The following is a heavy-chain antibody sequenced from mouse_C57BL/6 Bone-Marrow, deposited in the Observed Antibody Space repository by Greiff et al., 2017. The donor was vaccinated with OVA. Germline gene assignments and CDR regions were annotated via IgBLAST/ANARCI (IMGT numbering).Heavy chain of an antibody. Sequence: VKLQESGAELVRPGASVKLSCKASGYTFTDYYINWVKQRPGQGLEWIARIYPGSGNTYYNEKFKGKATLTAEKSSSTAYMQLSSLTSEDSAVYFCAREEDYGSSYADYWGQGTTLTVSS. CDR2: IYPGSGNT. D-gene: IGHD1-1*01. CDR1: GYTFTDYY. V-gene: IGHV1-76*01. J-gene: IGHJ2*01. CDR3: AREEDYGSSYADY.